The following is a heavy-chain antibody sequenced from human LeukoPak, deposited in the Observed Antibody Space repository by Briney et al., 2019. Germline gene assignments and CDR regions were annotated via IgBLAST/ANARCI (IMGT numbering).Heavy chain of an antibody. J-gene: IGHJ4*02. CDR1: GFTFSSYS. Sequence: PGGSLRLSCAASGFTFSSYSMHRVRQPPGKGLERVAVISYDGSNKYYADSVKGRLTISRDNSKNMLYLQMNSLRTEDTALYYCAREAGLSTRRRLDYWGQGTLVTVSS. V-gene: IGHV3-30-3*01. CDR2: ISYDGSNK. D-gene: IGHD4/OR15-4a*01. CDR3: AREAGLSTRRRLDY.